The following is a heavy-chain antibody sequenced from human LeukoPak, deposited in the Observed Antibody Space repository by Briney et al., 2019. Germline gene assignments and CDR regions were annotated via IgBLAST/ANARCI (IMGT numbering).Heavy chain of an antibody. CDR3: ASYISGWTRDY. D-gene: IGHD6-19*01. V-gene: IGHV4-39*01. CDR1: GGSISSSNHY. J-gene: IGHJ4*02. Sequence: SETLSLTCTVSGGSISSSNHYWGWIRQPPGKGLEWIGSIYYTGSTYYSPSLKSRVTISVDTSKNQFSLKLSSVTAADPAVYYCASYISGWTRDYWGQGTLVTVSS. CDR2: IYYTGST.